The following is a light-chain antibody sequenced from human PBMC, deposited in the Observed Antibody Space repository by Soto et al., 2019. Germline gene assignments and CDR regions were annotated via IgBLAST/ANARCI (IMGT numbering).Light chain of an antibody. CDR3: CSYAGSSTFRV. CDR1: SSDGGSYNL. Sequence: QSALTQPASVSGSPGQSITISCTGTSSDGGSYNLVSWYQQHPGKAPKLMIYEVSKRPSGVSNRFSGSKSGNTASLTISGLQAEDDADYYCCSYAGSSTFRVFGGGTQLTVL. J-gene: IGLJ3*02. CDR2: EVS. V-gene: IGLV2-23*02.